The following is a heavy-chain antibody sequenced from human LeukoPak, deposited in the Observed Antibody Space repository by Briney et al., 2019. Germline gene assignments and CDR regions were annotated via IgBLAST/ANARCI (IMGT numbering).Heavy chain of an antibody. CDR3: ARGQYNWNYGYYYYYMDV. V-gene: IGHV1-8*01. CDR2: MNPNSGNT. CDR1: GYTFTSYD. J-gene: IGHJ6*03. Sequence: ASVKVSCKASGYTFTSYDINWVRQATGQGLEWMGWMNPNSGNTGYAQKFQGRVTMTRNTSISTAYMELSSLRPEDTAVYYCARGQYNWNYGYYYYYMDVWGKGTTVTVSS. D-gene: IGHD1-7*01.